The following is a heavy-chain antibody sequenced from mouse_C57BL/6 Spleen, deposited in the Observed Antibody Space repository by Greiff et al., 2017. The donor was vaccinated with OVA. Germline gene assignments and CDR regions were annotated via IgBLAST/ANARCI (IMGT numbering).Heavy chain of an antibody. Sequence: LQQSEGGLVQPGSSMKLSCTASGFTFSDYYMAWVRQVPEKGLEWVANINYDGSSTYYLDSLKSRFIISRDNAKNILYLQMSSLKSEDTATYYCARGGSSYPAWFADWGQGTLGTVSA. D-gene: IGHD1-1*01. V-gene: IGHV5-16*01. J-gene: IGHJ3*01. CDR3: ARGGSSYPAWFAD. CDR1: GFTFSDYY. CDR2: INYDGSST.